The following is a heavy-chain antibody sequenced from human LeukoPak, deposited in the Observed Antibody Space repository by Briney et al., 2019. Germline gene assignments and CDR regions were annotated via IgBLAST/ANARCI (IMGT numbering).Heavy chain of an antibody. D-gene: IGHD3-22*01. J-gene: IGHJ3*02. CDR1: GGSISSYY. CDR3: ARFPGYYYDSSGYNDAFDI. CDR2: IYYSGST. Sequence: SETLSLTCTVSGGSISSYYWSWIRQPPGKGLEWLGYIYYSGSTNYNPSLKSRVTISVDTSKNQFSLKLSSVTAADTAVYYCARFPGYYYDSSGYNDAFDIWGQGTMVTVSS. V-gene: IGHV4-59*01.